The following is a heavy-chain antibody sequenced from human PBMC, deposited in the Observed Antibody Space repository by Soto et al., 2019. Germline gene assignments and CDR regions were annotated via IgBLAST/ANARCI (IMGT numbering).Heavy chain of an antibody. CDR2: IHYSGNT. CDR1: GGSISVAGHY. V-gene: IGHV4-31*03. CDR3: ARTRFTFGSPYYFDD. D-gene: IGHD3-16*01. J-gene: IGHJ4*02. Sequence: PSETLSLTCSVSGGSISVAGHYWSWIRQHPGKGLEWIGYIHYSGNTYYSPSLKSRVTMSVDTSKNFFSLNLSSVTAADTAVYYCARTRFTFGSPYYFDDWGQGTLVTVSS.